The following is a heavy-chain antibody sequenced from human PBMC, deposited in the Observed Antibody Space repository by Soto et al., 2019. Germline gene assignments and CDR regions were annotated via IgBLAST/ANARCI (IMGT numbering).Heavy chain of an antibody. V-gene: IGHV1-69*13. CDR1: GGTFSSYA. CDR2: IIPIFGTA. D-gene: IGHD2-8*01. Sequence: ASVKVSCKASGGTFSSYAISWVRQAPGQGLEWMGGIIPIFGTANYAQKFQGRVTITADESTSTAYMELSSLRSEDTAVYYCARAGSEVMVYAIPASGVYYGMDVWGQGTTVTVSS. CDR3: ARAGSEVMVYAIPASGVYYGMDV. J-gene: IGHJ6*02.